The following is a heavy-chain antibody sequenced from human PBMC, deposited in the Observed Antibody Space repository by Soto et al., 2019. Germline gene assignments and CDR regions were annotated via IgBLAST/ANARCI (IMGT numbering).Heavy chain of an antibody. CDR2: IYKSTTT. Sequence: NPSETLSLTCSASGDSISTVDYFWAWIRQPPGQALEYIGYIYKSTTTYYNPSFESRVAISLDTSKSQFSLNVTSVTAADTAVYFCARGRYCLTGRCFPNWFDSWGQGTLVTV. CDR1: GDSISTVDYF. J-gene: IGHJ5*01. V-gene: IGHV4-30-4*01. D-gene: IGHD2-15*01. CDR3: ARGRYCLTGRCFPNWFDS.